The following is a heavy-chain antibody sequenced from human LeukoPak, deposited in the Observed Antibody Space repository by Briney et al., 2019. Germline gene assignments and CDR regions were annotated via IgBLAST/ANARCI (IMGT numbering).Heavy chain of an antibody. CDR3: ARDSFRYNGVY. V-gene: IGHV3-48*03. D-gene: IGHD5-24*01. J-gene: IGHJ4*02. CDR1: GFTFSSYE. Sequence: SGGSLRLSCAASGFTFSSYEMNWVRQAPGKGLEWVSYISSSGTTIYYADSVKGRFTISRDNAKNSLYLQMSSLRAEDTAVYYCARDSFRYNGVYWGQGTLVTVSS. CDR2: ISSSGTTI.